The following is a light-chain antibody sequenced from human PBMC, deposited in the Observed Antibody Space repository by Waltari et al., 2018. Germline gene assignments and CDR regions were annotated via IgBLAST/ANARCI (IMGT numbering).Light chain of an antibody. CDR1: SLRRSF. Sequence: SSDLTQDPAVSVALGQTVRITCQGDSLRRSFASWYQQRPGQAPILVISDKNSRPSALPGRFSASSSGNTSSLTIASTQSEDEADYYCSSRYNFNRHAVLFGGGTKLTVL. V-gene: IGLV3-19*01. CDR3: SSRYNFNRHAVL. CDR2: DKN. J-gene: IGLJ3*02.